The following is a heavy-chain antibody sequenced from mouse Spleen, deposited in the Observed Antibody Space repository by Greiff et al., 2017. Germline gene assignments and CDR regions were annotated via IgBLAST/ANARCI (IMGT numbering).Heavy chain of an antibody. CDR1: GYTFTSYW. V-gene: IGHV1-7*01. D-gene: IGHD1-1*01. J-gene: IGHJ2*01. Sequence: VQLQQSGAELAKPGASVKLSCKASGYTFTSYWMHWVKQRPGQGLEWIGYINPSSGYTKYNQKFKDKATLTADKSSSTAYMQLSSLTYEDTAVYYCASDTTVVVADYWGQGTTLTVSS. CDR2: INPSSGYT. CDR3: ASDTTVVVADY.